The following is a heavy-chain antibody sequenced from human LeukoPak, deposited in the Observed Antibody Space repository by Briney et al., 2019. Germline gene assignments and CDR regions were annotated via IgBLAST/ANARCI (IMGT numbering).Heavy chain of an antibody. CDR2: MHAGNGNT. CDR1: GYRFISHY. CDR3: AREGSYCVGGDCYSFDF. D-gene: IGHD2-21*02. J-gene: IGHJ4*02. V-gene: IGHV1-2*02. Sequence: ASVKVSCKASGYRFISHYLHWVRQAPGQGPEWLRWMHAGNGNTRYPEKFDGRVTMTRDTSTNTAYMDLSSLRSDDTAVYYCAREGSYCVGGDCYSFDFWGQGTLVTVAS.